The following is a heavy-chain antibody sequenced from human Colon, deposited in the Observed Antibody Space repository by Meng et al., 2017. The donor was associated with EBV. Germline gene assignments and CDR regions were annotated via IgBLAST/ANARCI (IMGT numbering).Heavy chain of an antibody. CDR2: IYYSGST. V-gene: IGHV4-59*08. Sequence: VQAPGSGPGLGRPSGALTLTCTASGGSIGSYYWSWIRQPPGKGLEWIGYIYYSGSTNYNPSLKSRVTISVDTSKNQFSLKLSSVTAADTAVYYCARHFINWFDPWGQGTLVIVSS. CDR1: GGSIGSYY. CDR3: ARHFINWFDP. J-gene: IGHJ5*02.